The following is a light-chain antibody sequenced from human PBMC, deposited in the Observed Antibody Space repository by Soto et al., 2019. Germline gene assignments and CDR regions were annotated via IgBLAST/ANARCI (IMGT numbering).Light chain of an antibody. V-gene: IGKV1-5*01. CDR2: DAS. Sequence: DIQMTHSPTTLSASVGDRVTITCRTSQSMSTWLAWYQQKPGKAPKLLIYDASSLESGVPSRFSGSGSGTEFTLTISSLQPDDFATYYCQQYNSYSQTFGQGTKVDIK. J-gene: IGKJ1*01. CDR1: QSMSTW. CDR3: QQYNSYSQT.